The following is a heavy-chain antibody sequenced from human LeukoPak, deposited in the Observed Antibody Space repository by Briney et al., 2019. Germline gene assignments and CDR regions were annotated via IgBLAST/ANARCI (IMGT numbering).Heavy chain of an antibody. CDR1: GFTFSSYS. V-gene: IGHV3-21*01. D-gene: IGHD3-10*01. J-gene: IGHJ4*02. CDR3: VKVAKYYYGSETYYFFEQ. CDR2: ISSSSSYI. Sequence: GGSLRLSCAASGFTFSSYSMNWVRQAPGKGLEWVSSISSSSSYIYYADSVKGRFTISRDNAKNSLYLQMDSLRAEDTAIYYCVKVAKYYYGSETYYFFEQWGQGTPVTASS.